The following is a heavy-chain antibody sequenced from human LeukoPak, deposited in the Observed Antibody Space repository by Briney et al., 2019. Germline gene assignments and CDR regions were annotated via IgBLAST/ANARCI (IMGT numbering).Heavy chain of an antibody. V-gene: IGHV4-34*01. CDR2: INHSGSTS. CDR1: GESFSGYF. Sequence: SETLSLTCAVYGESFSGYFWNWIRQPPGKGLEWIGEINHSGSTSNHNPSLKSRVTMSVDTSKNQFSLKLSSVTAADTAVYYCARGRKGGSALWGQGTLVTVSS. CDR3: ARGRKGGSAL. J-gene: IGHJ4*02. D-gene: IGHD3-10*01.